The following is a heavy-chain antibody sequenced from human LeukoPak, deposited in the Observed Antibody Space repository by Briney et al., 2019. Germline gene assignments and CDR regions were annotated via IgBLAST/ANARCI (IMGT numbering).Heavy chain of an antibody. CDR1: GYTFTDYY. CDR2: INPNSGGT. D-gene: IGHD2-2*01. V-gene: IGHV1-2*02. Sequence: ASVKVSCQASGYTFTDYYMHWVRQAPAKELEWMGWINPNSGGTNYAQKFQGRVTMTRDSSISTAYMELSRRRSDDTAVYYCAREGGYCSSTSCYVGYWGQGALVTVSS. J-gene: IGHJ4*02. CDR3: AREGGYCSSTSCYVGY.